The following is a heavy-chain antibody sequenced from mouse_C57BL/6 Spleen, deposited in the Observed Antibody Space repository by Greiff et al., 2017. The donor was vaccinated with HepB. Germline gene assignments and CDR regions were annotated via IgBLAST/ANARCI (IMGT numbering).Heavy chain of an antibody. Sequence: VQLQESGAELVRPGASVTLSCKASGYTFTDYEMHWVKQTPVHGLEWIGAIDPETGGTAYNQKFKGKAILTADKSSSTAYRELRSLTSEDSAVYYWTRERGLGIYDGYYEAMDDWGQGTSVTVSS. D-gene: IGHD2-3*01. CDR1: GYTFTDYE. CDR3: TRERGLGIYDGYYEAMDD. J-gene: IGHJ4*01. CDR2: IDPETGGT. V-gene: IGHV1-15*01.